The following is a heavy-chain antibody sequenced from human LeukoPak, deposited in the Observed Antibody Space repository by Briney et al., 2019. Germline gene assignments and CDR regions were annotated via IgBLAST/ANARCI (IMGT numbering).Heavy chain of an antibody. CDR3: ARVNPDVLLDY. CDR2: INPNSGDT. CDR1: GYTFTGYY. D-gene: IGHD4/OR15-4a*01. Sequence: RASVKVSCKASGYTFTGYYMHWERQAPGQGLEWMGWINPNSGDTNYAQKFQGRVTMTRDTSISTAYMELSRLRSDDTAVYYCARVNPDVLLDYWGQGTLVTVSS. J-gene: IGHJ4*02. V-gene: IGHV1-2*02.